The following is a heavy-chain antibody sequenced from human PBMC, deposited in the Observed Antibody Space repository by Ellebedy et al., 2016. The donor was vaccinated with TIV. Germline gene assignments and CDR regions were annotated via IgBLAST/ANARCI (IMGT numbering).Heavy chain of an antibody. CDR2: IYSSGST. D-gene: IGHD5-18*01. J-gene: IGHJ5*02. Sequence: SETLSLTCTVSGGSIGSSCWTWIRQPPGKGLEWIGYIYSSGSTNNNPSLKSRVTISVDTSKNQFSLKLSSVTAADTAVYYCARRGWTGLRDNVDTGSNRDRLNWFDPWGQGTLVTVSS. CDR1: GGSIGSSC. CDR3: ARRGWTGLRDNVDTGSNRDRLNWFDP. V-gene: IGHV4-4*09.